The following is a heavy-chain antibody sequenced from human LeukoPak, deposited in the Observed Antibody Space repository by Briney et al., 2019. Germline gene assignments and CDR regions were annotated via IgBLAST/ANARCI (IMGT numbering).Heavy chain of an antibody. CDR2: INHSGST. J-gene: IGHJ4*02. D-gene: IGHD3-9*01. V-gene: IGHV4-34*01. CDR3: AREGGGYFEG. Sequence: PSETLSLTCAVYGGSFSGYYWSWIRQPPGKGLEWIGDINHSGSTNYNPSLKSRVTISVDTSKNQFSLKLRSVTAADTAVYYCAREGGGYFEGWGQGTLVTVSS. CDR1: GGSFSGYY.